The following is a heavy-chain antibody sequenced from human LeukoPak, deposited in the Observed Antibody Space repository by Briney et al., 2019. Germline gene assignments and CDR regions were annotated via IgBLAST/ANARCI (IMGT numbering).Heavy chain of an antibody. CDR3: ARGTYSSGWLNDAFDI. CDR2: IIPFLGIA. V-gene: IGHV1-69*04. D-gene: IGHD6-19*01. Sequence: GASVKVSCKASGGTFSSYAISWVRQAPGQGLEWMGRIIPFLGIANYAQKFQGRVTITADKSTSTAYMELSSLRSEDTAVYYCARGTYSSGWLNDAFDIWGQGTMVTVSS. CDR1: GGTFSSYA. J-gene: IGHJ3*02.